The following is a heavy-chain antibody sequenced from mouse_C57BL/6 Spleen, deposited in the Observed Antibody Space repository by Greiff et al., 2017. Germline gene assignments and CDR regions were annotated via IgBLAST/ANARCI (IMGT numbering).Heavy chain of an antibody. CDR2: ISSGSSTI. D-gene: IGHD1-1*02. J-gene: IGHJ2*01. Sequence: EVQVVESGGGLVKPGGSLKLSCAASGFTFSDYGMHWVRQAPEKGLEWVAYISSGSSTIYYADTVKGRFTNSRDNAKNTLFLQMTSLRSEDTAMYYCASSQLWWVDYWGQGTTLTVSS. V-gene: IGHV5-17*01. CDR3: ASSQLWWVDY. CDR1: GFTFSDYG.